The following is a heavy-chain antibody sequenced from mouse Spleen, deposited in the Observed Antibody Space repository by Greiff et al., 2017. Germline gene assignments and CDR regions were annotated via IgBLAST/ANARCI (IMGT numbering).Heavy chain of an antibody. CDR2: IDPENGDT. D-gene: IGHD2-3*01. J-gene: IGHJ4*01. V-gene: IGHV14-4*01. Sequence: EVKVVESGAELVRPGASVKLSCTASGFNIKDDYMHWVKQRPEQGLEWIGWIDPENGDTEYASKFQGKATITADTSSNTAYLQLSSLTSEDTAVYYCTTGYYDGRVDYWGQGTSVTVSS. CDR1: GFNIKDDY. CDR3: TTGYYDGRVDY.